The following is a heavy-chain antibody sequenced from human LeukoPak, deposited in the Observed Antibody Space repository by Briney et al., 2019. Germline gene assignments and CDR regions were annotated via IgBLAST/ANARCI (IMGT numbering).Heavy chain of an antibody. J-gene: IGHJ2*01. CDR3: VKVRDYWYFDL. Sequence: GGSLRLSCAASVFTFSNYAMSWVRQAPGKGLEWVSGISGSGGTTNYADSAKGPFAISRDNFKNTLYLHMNSLRAEDTAVYYCVKVRDYWYFDLWGRGTLVTVSS. CDR1: VFTFSNYA. CDR2: ISGSGGTT. V-gene: IGHV3-23*01.